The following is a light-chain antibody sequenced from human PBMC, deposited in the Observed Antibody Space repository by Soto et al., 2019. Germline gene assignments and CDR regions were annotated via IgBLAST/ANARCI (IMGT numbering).Light chain of an antibody. V-gene: IGKV3-20*01. Sequence: EIVLAQSPATLSVSPGERATLSFRASQSVGFNLAWYQQKPGQAPRLLIYGASSRATGIPDRFSGSGSGTDFTLTISRLEPEDFAVYYCQQYGSSQTFGQGTKVDIK. CDR2: GAS. CDR1: QSVGFN. CDR3: QQYGSSQT. J-gene: IGKJ1*01.